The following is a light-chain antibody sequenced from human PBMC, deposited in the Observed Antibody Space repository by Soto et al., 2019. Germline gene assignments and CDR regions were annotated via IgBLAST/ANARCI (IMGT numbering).Light chain of an antibody. J-gene: IGKJ1*01. CDR3: QQYVSSVT. Sequence: EIVSTQSPGSRSLSPGERGTLSSRVSQSVDSSFFAWYQQKPDQAPRLLIYGASNRATGIPDRFSGSGSGTDFTLTISRLEPEDFAVYYCQQYVSSVTFGQGTKVEIK. V-gene: IGKV3-20*01. CDR1: QSVDSSF. CDR2: GAS.